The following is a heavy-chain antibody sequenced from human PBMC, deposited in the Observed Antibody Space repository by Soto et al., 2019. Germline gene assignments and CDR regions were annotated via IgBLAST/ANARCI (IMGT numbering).Heavy chain of an antibody. CDR3: ACTTFSSSGSNPGQFDY. J-gene: IGHJ4*02. CDR2: VYYSGNT. Sequence: QVQVQESGPGLVKPSETLSLNCSVSGGSLSGYYWSWIRQPPGKGLEWIGYVYYSGNTKYNPSLKSRVTISVDGPETQFSLRLSSVTAADTAVYFCACTTFSSSGSNPGQFDYWGQGAQVTVSS. V-gene: IGHV4-59*08. CDR1: GGSLSGYY. D-gene: IGHD3-22*01.